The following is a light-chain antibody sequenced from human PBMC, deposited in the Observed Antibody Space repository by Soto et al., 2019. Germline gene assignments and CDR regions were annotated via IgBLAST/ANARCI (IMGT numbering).Light chain of an antibody. V-gene: IGKV1-9*01. CDR3: QQLRSYPST. CDR2: AAS. CDR1: QDIAIY. J-gene: IGKJ4*01. Sequence: IQLTQSPSSLSASVVDRVTITCLASQDIAIYLAWYQQKPGEAPKLLIYAASTLHGGVPSRFSGSGSGTDFALTITSLQAEDFATYYCQQLRSYPSTCGGGTKGDI.